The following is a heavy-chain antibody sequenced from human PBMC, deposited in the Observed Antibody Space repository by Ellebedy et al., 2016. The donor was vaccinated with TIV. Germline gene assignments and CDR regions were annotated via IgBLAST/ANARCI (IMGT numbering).Heavy chain of an antibody. Sequence: GESLKISCAASGFTFSRYWMEWVRQPPGKGLEWVSRINSEGSATSYADSVKGRFTVSRDNAKDTLYLQMNSLRAEDTAVYFCATARDVAAGNVVYWGQGTLVTVSS. D-gene: IGHD6-19*01. J-gene: IGHJ4*02. V-gene: IGHV3-74*01. CDR2: INSEGSAT. CDR1: GFTFSRYW. CDR3: ATARDVAAGNVVY.